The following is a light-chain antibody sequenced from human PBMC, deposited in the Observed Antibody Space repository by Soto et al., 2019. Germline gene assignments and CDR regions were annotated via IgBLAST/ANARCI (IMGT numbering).Light chain of an antibody. CDR2: GAS. Sequence: EIVLTQSPATLSLSPGERATLSCRASQSVSSNLAWYQQKPGQAPRLLLYGASNRATGMPARFSGSGSGTDFTLTINSLESEDFAVYYCQQRSDWPLTFGGGTKVEIK. CDR1: QSVSSN. J-gene: IGKJ4*01. CDR3: QQRSDWPLT. V-gene: IGKV3-11*01.